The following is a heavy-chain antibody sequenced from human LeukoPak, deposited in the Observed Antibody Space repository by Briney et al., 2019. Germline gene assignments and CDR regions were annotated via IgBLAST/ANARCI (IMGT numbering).Heavy chain of an antibody. V-gene: IGHV3-21*01. Sequence: PGGSLRLSCAASGFGFSVLTMNWVRQAPGKGLEWVSSTSGRSSFIWYADSVKGRSIISRDNAENSLFLQLNGLRAEDTAVYYCVREASHVFDFWGQGTMVTVSS. J-gene: IGHJ3*01. CDR1: GFGFSVLT. CDR2: TSGRSSFI. CDR3: VREASHVFDF.